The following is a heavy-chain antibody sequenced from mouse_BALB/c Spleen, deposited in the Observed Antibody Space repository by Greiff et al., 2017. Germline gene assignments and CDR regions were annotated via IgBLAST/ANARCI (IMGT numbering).Heavy chain of an antibody. CDR3: AREGLGFAMDY. Sequence: EVQVVESGGGLVQPGGSLRLSCATSGFTFSDFYMEWVRQPPGKRLEWIAASRNKANDYTTEYSASVKGRFIVSRDTSQGILYLQMNALRAEDTAIYYCAREGLGFAMDYWGQGTSVTVSS. J-gene: IGHJ4*01. D-gene: IGHD3-3*01. CDR2: SRNKANDYTT. V-gene: IGHV7-1*02. CDR1: GFTFSDFY.